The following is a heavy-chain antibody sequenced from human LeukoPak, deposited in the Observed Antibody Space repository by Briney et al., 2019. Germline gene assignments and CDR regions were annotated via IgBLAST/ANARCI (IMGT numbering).Heavy chain of an antibody. CDR3: AHRGGYYDSGGYYWDY. J-gene: IGHJ4*02. CDR1: GFSLSTSGVG. CDR2: IYWDDDK. D-gene: IGHD3-22*01. Sequence: SGPTPVNPTQTLTLTCTFSGFSLSTSGVGVGWIRQPPGKALEWRALIYWDDDKSYSPSLKSRLTITKDTSKNQVVLTMTNTDPVDTATYYCAHRGGYYDSGGYYWDYWGQGTLVTVSS. V-gene: IGHV2-5*02.